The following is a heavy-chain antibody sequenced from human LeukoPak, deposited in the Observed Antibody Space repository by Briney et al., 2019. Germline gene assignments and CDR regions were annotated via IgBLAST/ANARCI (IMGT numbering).Heavy chain of an antibody. J-gene: IGHJ5*02. V-gene: IGHV1-2*02. CDR3: ARGALYYDILTGYLDP. Sequence: GASVKVSCKASGYTFTGYYMHWVRQAPGQGLEWMGWINPNSGDTNYAQKFQGRVTMTRDTSISTAYMELSRLRSDDTAVYYCARGALYYDILTGYLDPWGQGTLVTVSS. D-gene: IGHD3-9*01. CDR2: INPNSGDT. CDR1: GYTFTGYY.